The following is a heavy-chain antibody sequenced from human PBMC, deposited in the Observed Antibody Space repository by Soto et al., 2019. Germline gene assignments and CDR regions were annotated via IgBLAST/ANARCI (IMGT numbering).Heavy chain of an antibody. CDR2: ISYDGSNK. V-gene: IGHV3-30*18. D-gene: IGHD2-21*01. CDR1: GFTFSSYG. Sequence: GGSLRLSCAASGFTFSSYGMHWVRQAPGKGLEWVAVISYDGSNKYYADSVKGRFTISRDNSKNTLYLQMNSLRAEDTAVYYCAKGRGVIASDYWGQGTLVTVSS. J-gene: IGHJ4*02. CDR3: AKGRGVIASDY.